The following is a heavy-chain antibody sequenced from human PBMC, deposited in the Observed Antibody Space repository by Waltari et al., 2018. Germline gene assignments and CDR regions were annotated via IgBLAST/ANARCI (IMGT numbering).Heavy chain of an antibody. Sequence: QVQLQESGPGLVKPSETLSLTCTVSGGSISSYYWSWIRQPPGKGLEWIGYIYYSGSTNYNPSLKIRVTISVDTSKNQFSLKLSSVTAADTAVYYCARAGVGPEADVWGKGTTVTISS. V-gene: IGHV4-59*01. CDR3: ARAGVGPEADV. CDR1: GGSISSYY. D-gene: IGHD7-27*01. CDR2: IYYSGST. J-gene: IGHJ6*04.